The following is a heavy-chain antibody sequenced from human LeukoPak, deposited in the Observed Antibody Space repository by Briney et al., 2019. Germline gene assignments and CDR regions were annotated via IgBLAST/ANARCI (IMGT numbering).Heavy chain of an antibody. CDR3: ANSPRYCSGGSCYNSFDY. CDR2: FDPEDGET. V-gene: IGHV1-24*01. D-gene: IGHD2-15*01. CDR1: GYTLTELS. Sequence: GASVKVSCKVSGYTLTELSMHWVRRAPGKGLEWMGGFDPEDGETIYAQKFQGRVTMAEDTSTDTAYMELSSLRSEDTAVYYCANSPRYCSGGSCYNSFDYWGQGTLVTVSS. J-gene: IGHJ4*02.